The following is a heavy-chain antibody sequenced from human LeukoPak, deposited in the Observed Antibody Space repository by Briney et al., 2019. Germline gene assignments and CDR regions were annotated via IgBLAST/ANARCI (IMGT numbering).Heavy chain of an antibody. CDR3: ARDPGYYYDSSGYRPNYFDY. D-gene: IGHD3-22*01. CDR1: GFTFSDYY. V-gene: IGHV3-23*01. CDR2: ISGGGGST. J-gene: IGHJ4*02. Sequence: GGSLRLSCAASGFTFSDYYMSWVRQAPGKGLEWVSAISGGGGSTYYADSVKGRFTISRDNSKNTLYLQMNSLRAEDTALYYCARDPGYYYDSSGYRPNYFDYWGQGTLVTVSS.